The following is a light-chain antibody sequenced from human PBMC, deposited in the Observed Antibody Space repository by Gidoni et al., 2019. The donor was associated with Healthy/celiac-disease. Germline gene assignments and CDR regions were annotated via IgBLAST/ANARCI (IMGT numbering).Light chain of an antibody. CDR1: QSISSY. J-gene: IGKJ4*01. V-gene: IGKV1-39*01. Sequence: SQMTQSPSSLSASVGDRVTITCRASQSISSYLNWYQQKPGKAPKLLIYAASSLPSGVPSRFSGSGSGTDFTLTISSLQPEDFATYYCQQSYSTPLTCGGXTKVEIK. CDR3: QQSYSTPLT. CDR2: AAS.